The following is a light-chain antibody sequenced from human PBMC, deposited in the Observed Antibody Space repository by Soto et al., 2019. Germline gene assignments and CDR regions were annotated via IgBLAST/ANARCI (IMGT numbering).Light chain of an antibody. CDR3: QQYGISHIT. CDR1: QSIVSSY. CDR2: GAS. J-gene: IGKJ5*01. Sequence: EVVLTQSPGTLSFAAGERATLSCRARQSIVSSYLAWYQQKPGQAPRLLIYGASSRATGIPDRFSGSGSGRDFTLTISRLEPEDFAVYYCQQYGISHITFGQGTRLEIK. V-gene: IGKV3-20*01.